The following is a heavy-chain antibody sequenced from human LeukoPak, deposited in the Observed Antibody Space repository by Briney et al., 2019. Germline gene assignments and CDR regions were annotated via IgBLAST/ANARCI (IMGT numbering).Heavy chain of an antibody. Sequence: SVKVSCKASGGTFSSYAISWVRQAPGQGLEWMGGIIPIFGTANYAQKFQGRVTITADKSTSTVYMELSSLRSEDTAVYYCARTDSSGYYNFDYWGQGTLVTVSS. CDR2: IIPIFGTA. J-gene: IGHJ4*02. CDR3: ARTDSSGYYNFDY. CDR1: GGTFSSYA. D-gene: IGHD3-22*01. V-gene: IGHV1-69*06.